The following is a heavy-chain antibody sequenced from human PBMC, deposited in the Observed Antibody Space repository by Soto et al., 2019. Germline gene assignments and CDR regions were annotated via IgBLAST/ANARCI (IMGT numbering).Heavy chain of an antibody. CDR3: ASAYCGGDCYSSVVYYGMDV. D-gene: IGHD2-21*02. CDR1: GDSVSSASYY. CDR2: IDYTGST. J-gene: IGHJ6*02. Sequence: QVQLQESGPGLVKPSETLSLTCTVSGDSVSSASYYWSWIRQPPGKGLEWIGYIDYTGSTNYSPSLKSRVAISVDASKNQCSLKLSAVTAADTAVYYCASAYCGGDCYSSVVYYGMDVWGQGTTVTVSS. V-gene: IGHV4-61*01.